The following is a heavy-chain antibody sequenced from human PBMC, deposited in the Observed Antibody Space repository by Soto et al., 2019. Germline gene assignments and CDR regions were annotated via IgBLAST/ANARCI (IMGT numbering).Heavy chain of an antibody. CDR3: AKDLGFWSGYSVY. D-gene: IGHD3-3*01. CDR2: ISGSGGST. J-gene: IGHJ4*02. V-gene: IGHV3-23*01. CDR1: GFTFSSYA. Sequence: SGGSLRLSCAASGFTFSSYAMSWVRQAPGKGLEWVSAISGSGGSTYYADSVKGRFTISRDNSKNTLYLQMNSLRAEDTAVYYCAKDLGFWSGYSVYWGQGTLVTVSS.